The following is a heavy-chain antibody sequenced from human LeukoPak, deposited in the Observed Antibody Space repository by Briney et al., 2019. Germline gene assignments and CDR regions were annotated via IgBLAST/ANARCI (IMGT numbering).Heavy chain of an antibody. CDR2: INPSGFST. D-gene: IGHD6-13*01. CDR3: ARDGSSSWYVGFQKPFDY. Sequence: ASVKVSCKASGYTFTSYYMHWVRQAPGQGLEWMGIINPSGFSTTYAQKFQGRVTMTRDTSTSTVYMELSSLRSEDTAVYYCARDGSSSWYVGFQKPFDYWGQGTLVTVSS. CDR1: GYTFTSYY. V-gene: IGHV1-46*01. J-gene: IGHJ4*02.